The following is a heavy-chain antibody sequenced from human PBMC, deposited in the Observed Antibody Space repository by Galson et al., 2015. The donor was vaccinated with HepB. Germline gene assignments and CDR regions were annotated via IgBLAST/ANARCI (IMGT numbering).Heavy chain of an antibody. CDR2: ISTYNANT. V-gene: IGHV1-18*01. Sequence: SVKVSCKASRYIFNSYGISWVRQAPGQGLERVGWISTYNANTNYAQKLHDRVTLTTDTSTNTAYMELRSLRTDDTAVYYCARARYATSPPDSWGQGTLVTVSS. CDR1: RYIFNSYG. J-gene: IGHJ5*01. CDR3: ARARYATSPPDS. D-gene: IGHD2-2*01.